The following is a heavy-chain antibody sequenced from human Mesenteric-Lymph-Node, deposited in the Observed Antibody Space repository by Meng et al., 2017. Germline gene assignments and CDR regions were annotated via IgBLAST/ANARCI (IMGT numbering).Heavy chain of an antibody. V-gene: IGHV1-2*02. CDR3: ARAFKYYYDRTGYYGDAFDI. Sequence: ASVKVSCKASGYTFTSYGISWVRQAPGQGLEWMGWINPESGATKYAQKFQGRVAMTRDTSIRTVYMELNSLRSDDTAIYFCARAFKYYYDRTGYYGDAFDIWGQGTMVTVSS. D-gene: IGHD3-22*01. J-gene: IGHJ3*02. CDR2: INPESGAT. CDR1: GYTFTSYG.